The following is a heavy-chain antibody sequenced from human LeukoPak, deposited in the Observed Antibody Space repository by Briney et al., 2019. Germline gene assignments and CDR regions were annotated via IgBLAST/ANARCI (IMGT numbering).Heavy chain of an antibody. CDR1: GGTFSSYA. CDR3: ARSTGTKEDWFDP. Sequence: WASVKVSCKASGGTFSSYAISWVRQAPGQGLEWMGGIIPIFGTANYAQKFQGRVTITADESTSTAYMELSSLRSEDTAVYYCARSTGTKEDWFDPWGQGTLVTVSS. CDR2: IIPIFGTA. D-gene: IGHD1-7*01. V-gene: IGHV1-69*13. J-gene: IGHJ5*02.